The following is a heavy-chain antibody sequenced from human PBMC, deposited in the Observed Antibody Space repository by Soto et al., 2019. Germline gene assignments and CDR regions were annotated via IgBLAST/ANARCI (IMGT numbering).Heavy chain of an antibody. Sequence: ASVKVSCKAAGYTFTGYYMHWVRQAPGQGLEWMGWINPNSGGTNYAQKFQGWVTMTRDTSISTAYMELRRLRSDDTAVYYCARRSVWLGEPPDYWAQGTPVTVSS. CDR1: GYTFTGYY. V-gene: IGHV1-2*04. D-gene: IGHD3-10*01. CDR3: ARRSVWLGEPPDY. CDR2: INPNSGGT. J-gene: IGHJ4*02.